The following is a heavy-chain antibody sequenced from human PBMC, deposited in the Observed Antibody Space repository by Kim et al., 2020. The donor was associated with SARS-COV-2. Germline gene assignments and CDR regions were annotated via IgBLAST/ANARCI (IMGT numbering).Heavy chain of an antibody. CDR2: IYSGGSST. J-gene: IGHJ3*01. CDR3: AKGVGDWFSLEASDF. V-gene: IGHV3-23*03. CDR1: GFTFSSYA. D-gene: IGHD3-9*01. Sequence: GGSLRLSCAASGFTFSSYAMSWVRQAPGKGLEWVSVIYSGGSSTYYADSVKGRFTISRDNSKNTLYPQMNSLRAEDTAVYYCAKGVGDWFSLEASDFWG.